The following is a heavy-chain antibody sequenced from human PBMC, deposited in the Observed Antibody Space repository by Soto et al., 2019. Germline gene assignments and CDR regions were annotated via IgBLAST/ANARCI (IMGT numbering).Heavy chain of an antibody. CDR2: IYYSGSA. J-gene: IGHJ6*03. Sequence: QVQLQESGPGLVKPSETLSLTCTVSGASISSYHWSWIRQTPGKGLEWIGYIYYSGSANYNPSLKSRVAFSVDTSKNQVSLKLSSVTAADTGVYYCAAAVPAEYVFPYDDMDVWGKGTTVTVSS. V-gene: IGHV4-59*01. CDR1: GASISSYH. D-gene: IGHD3-16*01. CDR3: AAAVPAEYVFPYDDMDV.